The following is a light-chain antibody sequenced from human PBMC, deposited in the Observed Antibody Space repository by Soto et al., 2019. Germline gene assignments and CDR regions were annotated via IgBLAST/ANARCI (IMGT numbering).Light chain of an antibody. J-gene: IGKJ4*01. V-gene: IGKV1-9*01. CDR3: QLVKTYPRT. CDR1: QAVPNN. Sequence: DIHLTQSPSFLSASVGDRVTITCRPSQAVPNNMAWYQQKPGKPPKLLIYEGSTLHSGDPSRFSGRKYGTQFTLTIDSLQPEDFATYYCQLVKTYPRTFGGGTKVEIK. CDR2: EGS.